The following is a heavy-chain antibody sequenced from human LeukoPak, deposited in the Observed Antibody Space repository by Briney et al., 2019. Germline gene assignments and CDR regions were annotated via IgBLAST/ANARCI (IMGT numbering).Heavy chain of an antibody. CDR3: AKRGVVIRVILVGFHKEAYYFDS. D-gene: IGHD3-22*01. CDR1: GISLSNYG. CDR2: ISGSGGST. V-gene: IGHV3-23*01. J-gene: IGHJ4*02. Sequence: GGSLRLSCAVSGISLSNYGMSWVRQAPGKGLEWVAGISGSGGSTNYADSVKGRFTISRDNPKNTLYLQMNRLRAEDTAVYFCAKRGVVIRVILVGFHKEAYYFDSWGKGALVTVSS.